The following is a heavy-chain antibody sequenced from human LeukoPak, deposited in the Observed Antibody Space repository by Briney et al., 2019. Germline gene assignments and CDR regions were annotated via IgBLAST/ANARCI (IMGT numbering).Heavy chain of an antibody. CDR1: GITISNYG. CDR3: AKRGVVIRVILVGFHKEAYYFDS. J-gene: IGHJ4*02. CDR2: ISGSGGST. V-gene: IGHV3-23*01. D-gene: IGHD3-22*01. Sequence: EGSQRLSCSVSGITISNYGMSWVRQAPGKGLEWVAGISGSGGSTNYADSVKGRFTISRDNPKNTLYLQMNSLRAEDTAVYFCAKRGVVIRVILVGFHKEAYYFDSWGQGALVTVSS.